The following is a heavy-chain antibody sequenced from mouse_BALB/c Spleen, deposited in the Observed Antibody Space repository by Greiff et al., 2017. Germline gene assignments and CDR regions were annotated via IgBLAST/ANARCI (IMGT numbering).Heavy chain of an antibody. V-gene: IGHV1-67*01. J-gene: IGHJ4*01. CDR1: SYTFTDYA. D-gene: IGHD1-1*01. Sequence: GQRVESGPELVRPGVSVKISCKGSSYTFTDYAMHWVKQSHAKSLEWIGVISTYYGNTNYNQKFKGKATMTVDKSSSTAYMELARLTSEDSAVYYCARSPHYYGSSYNYAMDYWGQGTSVTVSS. CDR3: ARSPHYYGSSYNYAMDY. CDR2: ISTYYGNT.